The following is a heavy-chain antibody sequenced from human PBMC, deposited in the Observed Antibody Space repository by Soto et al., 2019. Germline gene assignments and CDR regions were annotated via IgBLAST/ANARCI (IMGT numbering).Heavy chain of an antibody. D-gene: IGHD6-13*01. Sequence: CGSLQQKPGKGLEWIGFIYYGGSTNYNPSLKSRVTISVDTSKNQFSLKLSSVTAADTAVYYCAITKLEVIAAAVTDRYGMDVWGQGTTVTVSS. CDR2: IYYGGST. J-gene: IGHJ6*02. V-gene: IGHV4-59*08. CDR3: AITKLEVIAAAVTDRYGMDV.